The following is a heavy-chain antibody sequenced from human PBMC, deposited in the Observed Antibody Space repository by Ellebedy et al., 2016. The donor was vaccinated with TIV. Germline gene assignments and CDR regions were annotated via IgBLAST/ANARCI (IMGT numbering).Heavy chain of an antibody. CDR2: IWYDGSNK. V-gene: IGHV3-33*06. J-gene: IGHJ4*02. Sequence: PGGSLRLSCAASGFTFSSYGMHWVRQAPGKGLEWVAVIWYDGSNKYYADSVKGRFTISRDNSKNTLYLQMNSLRAEDTAVYYCAKDIDRASKENWGQGTRVTVS. CDR1: GFTFSSYG. CDR3: AKDIDRASKEN. D-gene: IGHD3-22*01.